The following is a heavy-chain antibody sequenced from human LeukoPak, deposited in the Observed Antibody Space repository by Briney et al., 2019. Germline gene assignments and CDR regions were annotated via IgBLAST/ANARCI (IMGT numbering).Heavy chain of an antibody. D-gene: IGHD6-13*01. V-gene: IGHV3-30*04. CDR1: GFTFSSYA. Sequence: GGSLRLSCAASGFTFSSYAMHWVRQAPGKGLEWVAVISYDGSNKYYADSVKGRFTISRDNSKNTLYLQMNSLRAEDTAVYYCARELGSSWYNWFDPWGQGTLVTVSS. CDR3: ARELGSSWYNWFDP. J-gene: IGHJ5*02. CDR2: ISYDGSNK.